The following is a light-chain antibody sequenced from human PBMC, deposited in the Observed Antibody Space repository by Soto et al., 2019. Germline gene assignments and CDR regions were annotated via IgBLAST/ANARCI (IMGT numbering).Light chain of an antibody. V-gene: IGKV1-8*01. Sequence: PSSFSASTGDRVTITCRASQGISSYLAWYQQKPGKAPKLLIYAASTLQSGVPSRFSGSGSGTDFTLTISCLQSEDFATYYCQQYYSYPPTFGQGTKVDIK. CDR1: QGISSY. CDR3: QQYYSYPPT. CDR2: AAS. J-gene: IGKJ1*01.